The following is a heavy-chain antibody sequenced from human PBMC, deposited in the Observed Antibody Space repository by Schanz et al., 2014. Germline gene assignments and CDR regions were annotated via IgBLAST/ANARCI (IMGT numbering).Heavy chain of an antibody. Sequence: QVQVVQSGAEVKKPGASVKVSCKASGYTFTDYGVIWVRQAPGQGLEWMGWISTSNGNTNYIQKLQGRVTMTADTSTSTAYMDLRSLRSDDTAVYYGARDRRRYCSTASCLHDNWFDPWGQGTLVIVSS. CDR2: ISTSNGNT. V-gene: IGHV1-18*01. J-gene: IGHJ5*02. CDR3: ARDRRRYCSTASCLHDNWFDP. D-gene: IGHD2-2*01. CDR1: GYTFTDYG.